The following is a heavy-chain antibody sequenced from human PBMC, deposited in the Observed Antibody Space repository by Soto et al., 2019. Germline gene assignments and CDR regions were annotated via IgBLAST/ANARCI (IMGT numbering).Heavy chain of an antibody. J-gene: IGHJ4*02. CDR1: GGSISSGGYY. CDR2: IYYSGST. V-gene: IGHV4-31*03. Sequence: PSETLSLTCTVSGGSISSGGYYWSWIRQHPGKGLEWIGYIYYSGSTYYNPSLKSRVTISVDTSKNQFSLKLTSVTAADTAVYYCASQRYCDDDCYLFDYWGQGTLVTSPQ. CDR3: ASQRYCDDDCYLFDY. D-gene: IGHD2-21*02.